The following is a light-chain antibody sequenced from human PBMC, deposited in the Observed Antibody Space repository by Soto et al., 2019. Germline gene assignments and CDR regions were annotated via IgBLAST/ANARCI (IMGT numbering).Light chain of an antibody. CDR1: QSVSSD. Sequence: IVLTQSPASLSLSPGERATLSCRARQSVSSDLAWYQQKPGKAPRLLIYDASTWATGIPARFSGSGSGTDYTLTISSLQPEDSAIYYCQQRSNWPITFGQGTRLEIK. CDR2: DAS. V-gene: IGKV3-11*01. CDR3: QQRSNWPIT. J-gene: IGKJ5*01.